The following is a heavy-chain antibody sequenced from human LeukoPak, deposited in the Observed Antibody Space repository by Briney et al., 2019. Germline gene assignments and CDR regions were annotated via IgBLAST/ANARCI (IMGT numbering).Heavy chain of an antibody. J-gene: IGHJ3*02. CDR3: AKDISKEVGAFNI. CDR1: GFTFDDYA. Sequence: GRSLRLSCAASGFTFDDYAMHWVRQAPGKGLEWVSGISWNSGSIGYADSVKGRFTISRDNAKNSLYLQMNSLRAEDMALYYCAKDISKEVGAFNIWGQGTMVTVSS. V-gene: IGHV3-9*03. CDR2: ISWNSGSI.